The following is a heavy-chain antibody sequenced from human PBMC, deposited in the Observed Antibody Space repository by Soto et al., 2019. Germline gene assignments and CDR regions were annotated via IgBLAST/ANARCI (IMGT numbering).Heavy chain of an antibody. CDR2: VYYTGAT. J-gene: IGHJ4*02. Sequence: QVQLQESGPGLVAPSETLSLTCTVSGGSISNYYWTWIRQPPGKGLEWIGFVYYTGATNYNPSLKGRGTIXXVXTXXQFSLKVSSVTAADTAVYYCARAGNCYYTGYQFDYWGQGSLVTVSS. CDR1: GGSISNYY. D-gene: IGHD2-21*02. V-gene: IGHV4-59*01. CDR3: ARAGNCYYTGYQFDY.